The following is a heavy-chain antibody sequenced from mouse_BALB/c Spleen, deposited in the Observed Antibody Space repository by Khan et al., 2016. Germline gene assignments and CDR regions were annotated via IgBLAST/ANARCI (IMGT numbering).Heavy chain of an antibody. V-gene: IGHV1-77*01. D-gene: IGHD2-10*02. Sequence: QVQLKQSGPELVKPGASVKMSCKASGYTFTDYVISWVKQRTGQGLEWIEEIYPGSGSTYYNEKFKGKATLTADKSSNTAYMQLSSLTSEDSAVYFCAREYGNFDDWGQGTTLTVSS. CDR3: AREYGNFDD. J-gene: IGHJ2*01. CDR2: IYPGSGST. CDR1: GYTFTDYV.